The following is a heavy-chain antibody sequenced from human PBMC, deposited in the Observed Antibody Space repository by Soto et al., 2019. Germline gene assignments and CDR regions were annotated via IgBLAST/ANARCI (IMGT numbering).Heavy chain of an antibody. V-gene: IGHV3-21*01. J-gene: IGHJ3*01. CDR1: GFNFNTYS. D-gene: IGHD2-15*01. CDR3: ARVLVEVTINSAFDF. Sequence: EVRLVESGGGLVKPGGSLRVSCAASGFNFNTYSMNWVRQAPGKGLQWVSFISASGAYKYYADSVRGRFTISRDNSKNTLYLQMSSLRPEDTATYYCARVLVEVTINSAFDFWGQGTIVTVSS. CDR2: ISASGAYK.